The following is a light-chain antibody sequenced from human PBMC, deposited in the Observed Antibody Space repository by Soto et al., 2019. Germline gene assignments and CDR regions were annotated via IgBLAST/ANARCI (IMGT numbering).Light chain of an antibody. Sequence: IVLTKSPGHLSLSPGARATLSCRASQSISSSYLAWYQQKPGQAPRLLIYGASSRATGIPDRFSGSGSGTDFTLTINRLEPEDFAVYYCQQYDSSPRTFGQGTKVDIK. J-gene: IGKJ1*01. CDR2: GAS. CDR1: QSISSSY. V-gene: IGKV3-20*01. CDR3: QQYDSSPRT.